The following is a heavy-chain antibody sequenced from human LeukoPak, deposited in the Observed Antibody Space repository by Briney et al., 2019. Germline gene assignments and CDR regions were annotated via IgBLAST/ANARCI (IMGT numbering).Heavy chain of an antibody. D-gene: IGHD2-15*01. CDR1: GGSISGSY. CDR2: IHYSGRT. V-gene: IGHV4-39*01. Sequence: SETLSLTCSVSGGSISGSYWGWIRLPPGEGPEWIATIHYSGRTYYKPSLKSRVTISADTSKNQFILKLSSVTASDTAVYYCVRHDCIDSNCNINWFGRWGGGILVTVSS. CDR3: VRHDCIDSNCNINWFGR. J-gene: IGHJ5*02.